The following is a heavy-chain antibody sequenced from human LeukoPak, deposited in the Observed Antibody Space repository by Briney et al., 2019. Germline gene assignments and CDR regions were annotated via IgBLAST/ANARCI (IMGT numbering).Heavy chain of an antibody. CDR1: GGSISSGGYY. D-gene: IGHD1-1*01. Sequence: PSETLSLTCTVSGGSISSGGYYWSWIRQHPGKGLEWIGYIYYSGCTYYNPSLKSRVTISVDTSKNQFSLKLSSVTAADTAVYYCARMYNWNDDWFDPWGQGTLVTVSS. V-gene: IGHV4-31*03. CDR3: ARMYNWNDDWFDP. J-gene: IGHJ5*02. CDR2: IYYSGCT.